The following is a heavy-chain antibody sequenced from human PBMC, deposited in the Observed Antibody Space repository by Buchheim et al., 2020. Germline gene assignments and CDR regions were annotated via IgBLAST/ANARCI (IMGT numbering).Heavy chain of an antibody. CDR1: GFTFSSYA. V-gene: IGHV3-30-3*01. D-gene: IGHD3-10*01. CDR3: ARDIGSLGYYYGMDV. J-gene: IGHJ6*02. Sequence: QVQLVESGGGVVQPGRSLRLSCAASGFTFSSYAMHWVRQAPGKGLEWVAVISYDGSNKYYADSVKGRFTISRDNSKNTLYLQMNSLRAEDTAVYYCARDIGSLGYYYGMDVWGQGIT. CDR2: ISYDGSNK.